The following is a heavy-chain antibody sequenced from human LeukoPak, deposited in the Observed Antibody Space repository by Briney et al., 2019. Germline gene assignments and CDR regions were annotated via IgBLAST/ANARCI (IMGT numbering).Heavy chain of an antibody. V-gene: IGHV3-30*02. Sequence: SGGSLRLSCAASGFTFSSYGIHWVRQAPGKGLEWVAFIRYDGSNKYYADSVKGRFTISRDNAKNTLYLQMNSLRAEDTAVYYCARDRRTKSDYGDQDDYWGQGTLVTVSS. D-gene: IGHD4-17*01. CDR3: ARDRRTKSDYGDQDDY. J-gene: IGHJ4*02. CDR1: GFTFSSYG. CDR2: IRYDGSNK.